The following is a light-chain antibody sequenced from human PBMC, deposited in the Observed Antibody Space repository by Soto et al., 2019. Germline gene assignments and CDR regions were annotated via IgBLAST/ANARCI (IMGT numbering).Light chain of an antibody. V-gene: IGLV2-8*01. J-gene: IGLJ1*01. CDR3: SSYAGSNNYV. CDR1: SSDVGNYNY. Sequence: QSALTQPPSASGSPGQSVTISCTGTSSDVGNYNYVSWYQQHPGKAPKLIISEVSKRPSGVPDRFSGSKSGNTASLTVSGLQAEDEADYYCSSYAGSNNYVFGTGTKLTVL. CDR2: EVS.